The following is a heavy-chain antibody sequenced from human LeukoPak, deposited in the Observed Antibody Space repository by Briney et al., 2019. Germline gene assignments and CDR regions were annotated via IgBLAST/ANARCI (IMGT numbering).Heavy chain of an antibody. CDR1: SGSIGWFY. V-gene: IGHV4-4*07. CDR3: ARSVSNSGLYGMDV. D-gene: IGHD4-11*01. Sequence: SETLSRTCSISSGSIGWFYWSWIRQSAEKGLEWIGRIHASGITNYNPSLRSRVSLSLDRSKNQFSLKLSSVTAADTAVYYCARSVSNSGLYGMDVWGQGTTVAVSS. CDR2: IHASGIT. J-gene: IGHJ6*02.